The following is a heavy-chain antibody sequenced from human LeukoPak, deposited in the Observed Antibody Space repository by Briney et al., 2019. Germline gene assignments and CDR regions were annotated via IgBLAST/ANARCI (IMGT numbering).Heavy chain of an antibody. CDR3: ARVIFDGDSSSDYYYYYMDV. V-gene: IGHV1-18*01. J-gene: IGHJ6*03. Sequence: GSSVKVSCKASGGTFSSYAISWVRQAPGQGLEWMGWISAYNGNTNYAQKLQGRVTMTTDTSTSTAYMELRSLRSDDTAVYYCARVIFDGDSSSDYYYYYMDVWGKGTTVTVSS. D-gene: IGHD6-6*01. CDR2: ISAYNGNT. CDR1: GGTFSSYA.